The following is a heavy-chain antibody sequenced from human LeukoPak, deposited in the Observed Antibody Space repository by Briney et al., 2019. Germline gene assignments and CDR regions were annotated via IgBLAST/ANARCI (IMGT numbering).Heavy chain of an antibody. CDR2: ISAYNGNT. J-gene: IGHJ4*02. Sequence: GASVKVSCKASGYTFTSYGISWVRQAPGQGLEWMGWISAYNGNTNYAQKLQGRVTMTTDTSTSTAYMELRSLRSDDTAVYYCARISAPLLAAAGVDYWGQGTLVTVSS. CDR1: GYTFTSYG. V-gene: IGHV1-18*01. CDR3: ARISAPLLAAAGVDY. D-gene: IGHD6-13*01.